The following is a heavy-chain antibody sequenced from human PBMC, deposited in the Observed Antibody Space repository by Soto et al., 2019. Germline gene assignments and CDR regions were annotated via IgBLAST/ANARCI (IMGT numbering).Heavy chain of an antibody. V-gene: IGHV3-33*01. CDR3: ARDPASSHSITGTTGAFDI. J-gene: IGHJ3*02. CDR2: IWYDGSNK. Sequence: QVQLVESGGGVVQPGGSLRLSCVASGFTFSSYGMHWVRQAPGKGLEWVAVIWYDGSNKYYADSVKGRFTISRDNSKNTLYLQMNSLRAEDTAVYYCARDPASSHSITGTTGAFDIWGQGTMVTVSS. D-gene: IGHD1-20*01. CDR1: GFTFSSYG.